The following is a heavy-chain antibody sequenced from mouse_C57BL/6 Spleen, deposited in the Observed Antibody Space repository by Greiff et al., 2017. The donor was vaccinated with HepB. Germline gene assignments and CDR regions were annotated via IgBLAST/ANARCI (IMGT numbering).Heavy chain of an antibody. J-gene: IGHJ2*01. CDR2: IYPGDGDT. CDR3: AREAMTGDY. CDR1: GYAFSSSW. V-gene: IGHV1-82*01. Sequence: QVQLQQSGPELVKPGASVKISCKASGYAFSSSWMNWVKQRPGKGLEWIGRIYPGDGDTNYNGKFKGKATLTADKSSSTAYMQLSSLTSEDSAVYFCAREAMTGDYWGQGTTLTVSS. D-gene: IGHD6-1*01.